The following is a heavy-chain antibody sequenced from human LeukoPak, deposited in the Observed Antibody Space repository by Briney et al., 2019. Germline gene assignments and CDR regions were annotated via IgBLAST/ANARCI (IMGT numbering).Heavy chain of an antibody. CDR1: GFTLSNYA. Sequence: GGSLRLSCAASGFTLSNYAMTWVRQAPGKGLEWVSALSSNGGSTYEDSVKGRFTISRDNSKNTLYLQMNSLRAEDTAVYYCAKSYDFWSGYVEYWGQGTLVTVSS. CDR3: AKSYDFWSGYVEY. J-gene: IGHJ4*02. D-gene: IGHD3-3*01. CDR2: LSSNGGST. V-gene: IGHV3-23*01.